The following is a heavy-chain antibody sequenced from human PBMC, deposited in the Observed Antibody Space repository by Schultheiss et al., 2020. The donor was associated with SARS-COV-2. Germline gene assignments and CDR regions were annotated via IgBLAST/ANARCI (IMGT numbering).Heavy chain of an antibody. Sequence: GSLRLSCAVYGGSFSGYYWSWIRQPPGKGLEWIGEINHSGSTNYNPSLKSRVTISVDTSKNQFSLKLSSVTAADTAVYYCARRNPVGPHYYGSGSYLLFDYWGQGTLVTVSS. CDR2: INHSGST. CDR1: GGSFSGYY. D-gene: IGHD3-10*01. CDR3: ARRNPVGPHYYGSGSYLLFDY. J-gene: IGHJ4*02. V-gene: IGHV4-34*01.